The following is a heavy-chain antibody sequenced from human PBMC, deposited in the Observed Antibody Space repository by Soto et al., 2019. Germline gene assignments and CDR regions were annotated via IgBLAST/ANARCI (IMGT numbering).Heavy chain of an antibody. V-gene: IGHV4-59*01. Sequence: SETLSLTCTVSGGSISSYYWSWIRQPPGKGLEWIGYIYYSGSTNYNPSLKSRVTISVDTSKNQFSLKLSSVTAADTAVYYCARGHVDIVATIFDYWGQGTLVTVSS. CDR3: ARGHVDIVATIFDY. J-gene: IGHJ4*02. D-gene: IGHD5-12*01. CDR1: GGSISSYY. CDR2: IYYSGST.